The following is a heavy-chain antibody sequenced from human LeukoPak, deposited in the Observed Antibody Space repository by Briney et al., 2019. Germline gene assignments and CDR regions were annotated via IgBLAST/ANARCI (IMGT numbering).Heavy chain of an antibody. CDR2: ISGSGGST. D-gene: IGHD2-15*01. V-gene: IGHV3-23*01. J-gene: IGHJ6*02. CDR3: AKGGDIVAPYYDYGMDV. Sequence: GGSLRLSCAASGFTFSSYAMSWVRQAPGKGLEWVSAISGSGGSTYYADSVKGRFTISRDNSKNTLYLQMNSLRAEDTAVYYCAKGGDIVAPYYDYGMDVWGQGTTVTVSS. CDR1: GFTFSSYA.